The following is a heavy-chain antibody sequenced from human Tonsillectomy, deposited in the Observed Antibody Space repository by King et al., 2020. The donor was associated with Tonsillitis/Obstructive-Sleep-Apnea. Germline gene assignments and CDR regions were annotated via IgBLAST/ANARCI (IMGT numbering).Heavy chain of an antibody. CDR2: IYYSGST. CDR3: ARSLGTIFGRIDP. D-gene: IGHD3-3*01. V-gene: IGHV4-39*01. J-gene: IGHJ5*02. CDR1: GGSIGSSSYY. Sequence: LQLQESGPGLVKPSETLSLTCTVSGGSIGSSSYYWAWIRQPPGKGLEWIGSIYYSGSTYYNPSLKSRFTISVDTSKNQFSLKLSSVTAADTAVYYCARSLGTIFGRIDPWGQGTLVTVSS.